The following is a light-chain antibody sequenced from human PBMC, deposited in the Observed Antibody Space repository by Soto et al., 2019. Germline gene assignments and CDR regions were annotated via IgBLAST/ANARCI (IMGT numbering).Light chain of an antibody. Sequence: QSALTQPASVSGSPGQSITISCTGTSSDVGAYDYVSWYQHHPGKVPKLMIYEVSNRPSGVSNRFSGSKSGNTASLTISGLQAEDEADYYCSSYTSSSTLVVFGGGTKVTVL. CDR3: SSYTSSSTLVV. CDR2: EVS. V-gene: IGLV2-14*01. CDR1: SSDVGAYDY. J-gene: IGLJ2*01.